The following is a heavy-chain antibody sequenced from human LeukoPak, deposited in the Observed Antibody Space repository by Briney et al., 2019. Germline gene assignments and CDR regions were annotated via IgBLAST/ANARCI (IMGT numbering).Heavy chain of an antibody. CDR2: FIWNSGSI. CDR3: AKDISVGATPYYFDY. CDR1: GYPFDDYA. Sequence: GWSLRLYRGASGYPFDDYAMLCVRQAKSKCGAQVAGFIWNSGSIGYADSVKGRFTLSRDNAKNSLYLQMNSLRAEDTALYYCAKDISVGATPYYFDYWGQGALVTVSS. D-gene: IGHD1-26*01. J-gene: IGHJ4*02. V-gene: IGHV3-9*01.